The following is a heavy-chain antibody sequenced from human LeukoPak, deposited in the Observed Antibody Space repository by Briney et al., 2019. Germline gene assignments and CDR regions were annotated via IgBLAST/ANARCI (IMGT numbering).Heavy chain of an antibody. J-gene: IGHJ6*03. CDR1: GGTFSSYA. CDR2: IIPIFGTA. V-gene: IGHV1-69*06. D-gene: IGHD2-2*01. Sequence: GASVKVSCKASGGTFSSYAISWVRQAPGQGLEWMGGIIPIFGTANYAQKFQGRVTITADKSTTTAYMELSSLRSEDTAVYYCARDGRLVVPAAPHYYYYYYMDVWGKGTTVTVSS. CDR3: ARDGRLVVPAAPHYYYYYYMDV.